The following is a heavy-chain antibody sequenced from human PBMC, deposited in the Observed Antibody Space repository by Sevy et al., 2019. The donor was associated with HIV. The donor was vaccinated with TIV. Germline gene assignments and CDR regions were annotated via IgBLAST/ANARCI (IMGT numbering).Heavy chain of an antibody. CDR2: IRDGGGTT. J-gene: IGHJ3*02. D-gene: IGHD3-10*01. V-gene: IGHV3-23*01. CDR1: GFTFRNYV. CDR3: AKRVAGALAALDI. Sequence: GGSLRLSCAASGFTFRNYVMNWVRQPPGKGLEWVSVIRDGGGTTYYADSVKGRFTISRVDSKSTLYLKMNSLRVEDTAVYFCAKRVAGALAALDIWGQGTMVTVSS.